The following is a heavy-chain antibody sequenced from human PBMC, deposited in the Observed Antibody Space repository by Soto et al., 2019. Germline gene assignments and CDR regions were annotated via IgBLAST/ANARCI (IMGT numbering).Heavy chain of an antibody. V-gene: IGHV3-23*01. CDR2: ISGSGGST. D-gene: IGHD3-3*01. CDR3: AKISKGITIFGVVGIFDY. CDR1: GFTFSSYA. J-gene: IGHJ4*02. Sequence: GGSLRLSCAASGFTFSSYAMSWVRQAPGKGLEWVSAISGSGGSTYYADSVKGRFTISRDNSKNTLYLQMNSLRAEDMAVYYWAKISKGITIFGVVGIFDYWGQGTLVTVSS.